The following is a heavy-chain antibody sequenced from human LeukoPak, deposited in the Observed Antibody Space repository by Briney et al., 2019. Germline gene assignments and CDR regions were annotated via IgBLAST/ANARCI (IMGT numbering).Heavy chain of an antibody. V-gene: IGHV3-33*08. J-gene: IGHJ6*04. D-gene: IGHD6-13*01. CDR2: IWYDGSNK. CDR3: ARAKGYSSSWSPGDV. CDR1: GFTFSSYA. Sequence: GGSLRLSCAASGFTFSSYAMSWVRQAPGKGLEWVAVIWYDGSNKYYADSVKGRFTISRDNSKNTLYLQMNSLRAEDTAVYYCARAKGYSSSWSPGDVWGKGTTVTVSS.